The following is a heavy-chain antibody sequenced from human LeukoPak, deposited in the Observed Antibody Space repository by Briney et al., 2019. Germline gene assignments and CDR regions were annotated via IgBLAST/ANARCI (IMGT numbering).Heavy chain of an antibody. J-gene: IGHJ4*02. D-gene: IGHD5-12*01. CDR3: ARDEIVATI. Sequence: GGSLRLSCAASGFTFSSYSMNWVRQAPGKGVEWVSSISSSSTYLYYADSVKRRFTISRDNAKNSLYLQMNSLRAEDTAVYYCARDEIVATIWGQGTLVTVSS. V-gene: IGHV3-21*01. CDR1: GFTFSSYS. CDR2: ISSSSTYL.